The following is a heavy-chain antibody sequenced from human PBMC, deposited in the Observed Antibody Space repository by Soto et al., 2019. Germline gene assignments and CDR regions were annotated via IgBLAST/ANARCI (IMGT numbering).Heavy chain of an antibody. CDR2: ISAYNGNT. CDR3: ARVSTTVTTYYYYYGMDV. Sequence: ASVKVSCKASGYTFTRYGISWVRQAPGQGLEWMGWISAYNGNTNYAQKLQGRVTMTTDTSTSTAYMELRSLRSDDTAVYYCARVSTTVTTYYYYYGMDVWGQGTTVTVSS. D-gene: IGHD4-17*01. CDR1: GYTFTRYG. V-gene: IGHV1-18*01. J-gene: IGHJ6*02.